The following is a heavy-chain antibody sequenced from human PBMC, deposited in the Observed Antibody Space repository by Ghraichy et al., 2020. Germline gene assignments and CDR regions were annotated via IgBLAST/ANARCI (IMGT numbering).Heavy chain of an antibody. CDR1: GGSFSNYY. V-gene: IGHV4-59*01. Sequence: SETQSLTCTVSGGSFSNYYWSWIRQPPGKGLEWIGYIYHTGGNNYSPSLKSRVTISIDTSKNHFSLRLSSVTAADTAMYYCARGERIAVPAARVAFDIWGQGTMVTVSS. CDR2: IYHTGGN. CDR3: ARGERIAVPAARVAFDI. J-gene: IGHJ3*02. D-gene: IGHD2-2*01.